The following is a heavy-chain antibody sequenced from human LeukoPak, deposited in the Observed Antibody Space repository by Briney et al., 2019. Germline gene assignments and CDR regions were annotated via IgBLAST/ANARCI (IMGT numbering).Heavy chain of an antibody. D-gene: IGHD4-11*01. CDR3: ARDQSTVTTRWFDP. CDR1: GGSISSYY. Sequence: PSETLSLTCTVSGGSISSYYWSWIRQPPGKGLEWIGYIYYSGSTNYNPSLKSRVTISVDTSKNHLSLKLTSVTAADTAVYYCARDQSTVTTRWFDPWGQGTLVTVSS. J-gene: IGHJ5*02. CDR2: IYYSGST. V-gene: IGHV4-59*12.